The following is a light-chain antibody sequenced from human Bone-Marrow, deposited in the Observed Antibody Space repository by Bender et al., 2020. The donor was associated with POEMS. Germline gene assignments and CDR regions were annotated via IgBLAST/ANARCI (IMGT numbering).Light chain of an antibody. Sequence: SYELTQPPSVSVSPGQTASITCSGERLGDKYAFWYQQKSGQSPVLVIYQDDKRPSGIPDRFSGSKSANTASLTVSGLQDEDEADYFCISHAGSDIPVFCGGTKLTVL. CDR1: RLGDKY. CDR2: QDD. J-gene: IGLJ2*01. V-gene: IGLV3-1*01. CDR3: ISHAGSDIPV.